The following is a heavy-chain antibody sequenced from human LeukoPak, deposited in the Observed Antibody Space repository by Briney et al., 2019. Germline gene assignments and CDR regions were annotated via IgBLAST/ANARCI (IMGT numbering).Heavy chain of an antibody. CDR2: IYYSGST. Sequence: PSETLSLTCTVSGGSISSYYWSWIRQPPGKGLEWIGYIYYSGSTNYNPSLKSRVTISVDTSKNQFSLKLSSVTAADTALYYCARRNWNDVNFDYWGQGTLVTVPS. D-gene: IGHD1-1*01. CDR3: ARRNWNDVNFDY. J-gene: IGHJ4*02. CDR1: GGSISSYY. V-gene: IGHV4-59*08.